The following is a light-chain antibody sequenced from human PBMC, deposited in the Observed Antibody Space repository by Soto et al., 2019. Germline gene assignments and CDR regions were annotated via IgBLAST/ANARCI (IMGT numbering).Light chain of an antibody. J-gene: IGKJ2*01. Sequence: EIVLTQSPGTQSLSPGERATLSCRASQSVSSSYLAWYQQKPGQAPRLLIYGASSRATGIPDRFSGSGSGTDFTLTISRLEPEDFAVYYCQQRDIWPKTFGQGTKLEIK. CDR3: QQRDIWPKT. CDR1: QSVSSSY. V-gene: IGKV3-20*01. CDR2: GAS.